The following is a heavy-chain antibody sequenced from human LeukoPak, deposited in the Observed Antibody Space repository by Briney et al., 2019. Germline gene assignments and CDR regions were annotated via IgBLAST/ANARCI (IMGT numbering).Heavy chain of an antibody. D-gene: IGHD1-26*01. Sequence: PGGSLRLSCAASGFTFDDYTMHWVRQAPGKGLEWVSLISWDGGSTYYADSVKGRFTISRDNSKNSLYLQMNSLRTEDTALYYCAKDRGVGATLDASDIWGQGTMVTVSS. J-gene: IGHJ3*02. V-gene: IGHV3-43*01. CDR1: GFTFDDYT. CDR3: AKDRGVGATLDASDI. CDR2: ISWDGGST.